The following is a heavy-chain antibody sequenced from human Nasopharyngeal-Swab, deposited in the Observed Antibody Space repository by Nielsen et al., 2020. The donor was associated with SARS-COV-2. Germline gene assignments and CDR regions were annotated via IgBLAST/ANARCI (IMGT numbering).Heavy chain of an antibody. D-gene: IGHD6-6*01. CDR2: IYYSGST. Sequence: RQAAGKGLEWFGYIYYSGSTYYNPSLKSRVTISVDTSKNQFSLKLSSVTAEDTAVYYCARGGAARPGFDYWGQGTPVTVSS. V-gene: IGHV4-31*02. CDR3: ARGGAARPGFDY. J-gene: IGHJ4*02.